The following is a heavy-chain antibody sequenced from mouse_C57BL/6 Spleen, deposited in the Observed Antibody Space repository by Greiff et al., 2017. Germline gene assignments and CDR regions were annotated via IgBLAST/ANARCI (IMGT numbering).Heavy chain of an antibody. CDR1: GYAFTNYL. J-gene: IGHJ3*01. V-gene: IGHV1-54*01. CDR3: ASSASGSFAY. CDR2: INPGCGGT. D-gene: IGHD1-1*01. Sequence: VQLQQSGAELVRPGTSVKVSCKASGYAFTNYLIEWVKQRPGQGLEWIGVINPGCGGTNYNEKFKGKATLTADKSSSTAYMQPSSLTSEDSAVYFCASSASGSFAYWGQGTLVTVSA.